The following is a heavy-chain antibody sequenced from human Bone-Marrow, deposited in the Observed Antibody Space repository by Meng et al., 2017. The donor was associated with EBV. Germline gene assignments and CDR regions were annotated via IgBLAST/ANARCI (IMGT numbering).Heavy chain of an antibody. V-gene: IGHV1-69*01. CDR2: IIPIFGTA. D-gene: IGHD2-15*01. CDR1: GGTFSSYA. J-gene: IGHJ1*01. CDR3: ARSHGLGYCSGGSCYSSGYFQH. Sequence: QVQLVQSGAEVKKPGSSVKVSCKASGGTFSSYAISWVRQAPGQGLEWMGGIIPIFGTANYAQKFQGRVTITADESTSTAYMELSSLRSEDTAVYYCARSHGLGYCSGGSCYSSGYFQHWGQGTLVTVSS.